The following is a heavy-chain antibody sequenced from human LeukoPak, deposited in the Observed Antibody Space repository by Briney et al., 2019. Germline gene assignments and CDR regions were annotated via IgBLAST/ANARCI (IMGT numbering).Heavy chain of an antibody. Sequence: GASAKVSCKASGYTFSGYYMHWVRQAPGQGLEWMGWINPNSGGTNYAQKFQGRDTMTRDTSISTAYMELSRLRSDDTAVYYCARVSGGYSYGRLQELHYWGQGTLVTVSS. CDR3: ARVSGGYSYGRLQELHY. CDR2: INPNSGGT. J-gene: IGHJ4*02. V-gene: IGHV1-2*02. D-gene: IGHD5-18*01. CDR1: GYTFSGYY.